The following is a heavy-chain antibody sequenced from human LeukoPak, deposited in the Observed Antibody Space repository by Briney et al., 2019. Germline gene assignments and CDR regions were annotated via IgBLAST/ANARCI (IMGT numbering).Heavy chain of an antibody. D-gene: IGHD3-22*01. CDR3: ARGSPYYYDSSGHLDY. V-gene: IGHV3-7*01. CDR1: GFTFSSYW. Sequence: GSLRLSCAASGFTFSSYWMSWVRQAPGKGLEWVANIKQDGSEKYYVDSVKGRFTISRDNAKNSLYLQMNSLRAEDTAVYYCARGSPYYYDSSGHLDYWGQGTLVTVSS. CDR2: IKQDGSEK. J-gene: IGHJ4*02.